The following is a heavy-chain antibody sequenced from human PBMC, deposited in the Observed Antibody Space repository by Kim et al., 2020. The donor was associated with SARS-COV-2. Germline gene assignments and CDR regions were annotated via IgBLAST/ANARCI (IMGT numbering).Heavy chain of an antibody. Sequence: VKGRFTISRYDSNNTLYLQMNSLKSEDTAVYYCTTDQLAVVFYYYGMDVWGQGTTVTVSS. CDR3: TTDQLAVVFYYYGMDV. V-gene: IGHV3-15*01. J-gene: IGHJ6*02. D-gene: IGHD6-19*01.